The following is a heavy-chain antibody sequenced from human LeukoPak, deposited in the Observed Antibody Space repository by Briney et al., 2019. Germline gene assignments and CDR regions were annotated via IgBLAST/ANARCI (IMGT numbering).Heavy chain of an antibody. CDR3: AREVEYYDSSGYRPHAFDI. D-gene: IGHD3-22*01. CDR2: ISYSGGT. J-gene: IGHJ3*02. Sequence: PSETLSLTCTVSDGSIINNNHYWGWTRQPPGKGLEWIGSISYSGGTAYNPSLRSRVTISVDTSKNQFSLKVNSVTAADTAVYYCAREVEYYDSSGYRPHAFDIWGQGTLVTVSS. CDR1: DGSIINNNHY. V-gene: IGHV4-39*02.